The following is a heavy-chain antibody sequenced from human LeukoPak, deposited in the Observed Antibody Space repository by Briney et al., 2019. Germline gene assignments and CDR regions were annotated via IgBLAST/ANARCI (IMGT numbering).Heavy chain of an antibody. J-gene: IGHJ4*02. CDR3: ARGRRNWGLFDY. D-gene: IGHD7-27*01. CDR1: GYPINNAYY. V-gene: IGHV4-38-2*01. Sequence: SETLSLTCAVSGYPINNAYYWVWIRQPPGKGLEWIGSLYHPDSTYYNPSLKSRVTMSVDTSRNQFSLKLSSVTAADTAVYYCARGRRNWGLFDYWGQGTLVTVSS. CDR2: LYHPDST.